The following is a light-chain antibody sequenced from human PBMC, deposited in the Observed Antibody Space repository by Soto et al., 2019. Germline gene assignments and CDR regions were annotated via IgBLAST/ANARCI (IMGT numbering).Light chain of an antibody. CDR1: QSVLYSSNNKNN. J-gene: IGKJ1*01. CDR2: GAS. V-gene: IGKV4-1*01. CDR3: QQYNNWPRT. Sequence: DIVMTQSPDSLAVSLGERATINCKSSQSVLYSSNNKNNLAWYQQKPGQAPRLLIYGASTRATGIPARCSGSGSGTEFTLTISSLLSEDFVVYYCQQYNNWPRTFGQGTKVEIK.